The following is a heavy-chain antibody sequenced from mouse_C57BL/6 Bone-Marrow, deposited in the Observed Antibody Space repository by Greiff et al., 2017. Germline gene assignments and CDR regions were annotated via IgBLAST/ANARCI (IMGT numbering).Heavy chain of an antibody. CDR3: ARSPYDYGERGAMDY. CDR1: GFTFTDYY. CDR2: IRNKANGYTT. Sequence: EVKLVESGGGLVQPGGSLSLSCAASGFTFTDYYMSWVRQPPGKALEWLGFIRNKANGYTTEYSASVKGRFTISRDNSQSILYLQMNALRAEDSATYYCARSPYDYGERGAMDYWGQGTSVTVSS. D-gene: IGHD2-4*01. V-gene: IGHV7-3*01. J-gene: IGHJ4*01.